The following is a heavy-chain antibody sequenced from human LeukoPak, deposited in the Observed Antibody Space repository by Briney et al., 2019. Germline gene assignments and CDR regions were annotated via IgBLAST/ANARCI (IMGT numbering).Heavy chain of an antibody. J-gene: IGHJ4*02. CDR2: ISSSSSYI. Sequence: PGGSLRLSSAASGFTFSSYSMNWVRQAPGKGLEWVSSISSSSSYIYYADSVKGRFTISRDNAKNSLYLQMNSLRAEDTAVYYCASPPIVRGVIIDYWCQGILVTVSS. V-gene: IGHV3-21*01. CDR3: ASPPIVRGVIIDY. D-gene: IGHD3-10*01. CDR1: GFTFSSYS.